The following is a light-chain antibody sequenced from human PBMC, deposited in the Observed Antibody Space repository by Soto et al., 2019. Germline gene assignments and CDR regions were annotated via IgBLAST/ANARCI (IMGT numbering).Light chain of an antibody. CDR1: QSVLYSSNNKNY. J-gene: IGKJ5*01. Sequence: DIVMTQSPDSLAVSLGERATINCKSSQSVLYSSNNKNYFAWFQQKPGQPPKLLIYWASTRESGVPDRFSGGGSGTDFTLTISSRQAEDVAVYYCQQYYSSPITFGQGTRLEIK. CDR2: WAS. CDR3: QQYYSSPIT. V-gene: IGKV4-1*01.